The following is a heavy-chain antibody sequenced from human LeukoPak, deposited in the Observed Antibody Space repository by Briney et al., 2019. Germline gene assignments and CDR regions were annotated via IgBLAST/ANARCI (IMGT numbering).Heavy chain of an antibody. CDR3: ARAEMATTFDY. Sequence: PSETLSLTCTVSGYSISSGYYWGWIRQPPGKGLEWIGSIYHSGSTYYNPSLKSRVTISVDTSKNQFSLKLSSVTAADTAVYYCARAEMATTFDYWGQGTLVTVSS. V-gene: IGHV4-38-2*02. CDR2: IYHSGST. CDR1: GYSISSGYY. J-gene: IGHJ4*02. D-gene: IGHD5-24*01.